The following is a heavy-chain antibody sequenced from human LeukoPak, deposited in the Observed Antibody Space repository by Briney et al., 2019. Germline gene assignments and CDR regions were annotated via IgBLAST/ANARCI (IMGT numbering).Heavy chain of an antibody. CDR2: INPSGGST. V-gene: IGHV1-46*03. Sequence: GASVKVSCKASGYTFTSYYMHWVRQAPGQGLEWMGIINPSGGSTSYAQKFQGRVTMTRDTSTSTVYMELSSPRSEDTAVYYCAVLTDTYYDILTGYSGGDYWGQGTLVTVSS. D-gene: IGHD3-9*01. CDR1: GYTFTSYY. J-gene: IGHJ4*02. CDR3: AVLTDTYYDILTGYSGGDY.